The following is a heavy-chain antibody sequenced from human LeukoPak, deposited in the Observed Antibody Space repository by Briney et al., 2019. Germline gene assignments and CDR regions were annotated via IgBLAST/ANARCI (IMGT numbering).Heavy chain of an antibody. CDR1: GYTFTGYY. J-gene: IGHJ4*02. CDR2: INPNSGGT. CDR3: ATDNLNYYDSSGLGGLDY. V-gene: IGHV1-2*02. Sequence: ASVKVSCKTSGYTFTGYYMHWVRQAPGQGLEWMGWINPNSGGTNYAQKFQGRVTMTENTSTDTAYMELSSLRSEDTAVYYCATDNLNYYDSSGLGGLDYWGQGTLVTVSS. D-gene: IGHD3-22*01.